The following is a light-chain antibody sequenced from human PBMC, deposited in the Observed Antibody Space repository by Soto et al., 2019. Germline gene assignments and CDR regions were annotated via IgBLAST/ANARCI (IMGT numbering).Light chain of an antibody. CDR2: GAS. Sequence: EKVMTQSPATLSVSPGERATLSCRASQSVSSNLAWYQQKPGQAPRLLIYGASSRATGIPVRFSGSGSGTDFTLTISRLEPEDFAVYYCQQYGSSPRTFGQGTKVDIK. J-gene: IGKJ1*01. V-gene: IGKV3-20*01. CDR1: QSVSSN. CDR3: QQYGSSPRT.